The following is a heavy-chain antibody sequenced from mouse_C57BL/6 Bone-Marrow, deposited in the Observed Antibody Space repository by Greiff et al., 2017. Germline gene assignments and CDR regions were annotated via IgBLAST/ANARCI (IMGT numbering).Heavy chain of an antibody. CDR3: TPTGDWFAY. CDR1: GFNIKDDY. V-gene: IGHV14-4*01. J-gene: IGHJ3*01. Sequence: VQLQQSGAELVRPGASVKLSCTASGFNIKDDYMHWVKQRPEQGLEWIGWIDPENGDPEYASKFQGKATITADTTSNPAYLQLSSLTSEDTAVYYCTPTGDWFAYWGQGTLVTVSA. CDR2: IDPENGDP.